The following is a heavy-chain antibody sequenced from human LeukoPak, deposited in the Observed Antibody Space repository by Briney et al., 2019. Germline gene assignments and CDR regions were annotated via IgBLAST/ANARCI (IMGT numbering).Heavy chain of an antibody. CDR2: ISYDGSNK. V-gene: IGHV3-30*18. D-gene: IGHD4-17*01. CDR3: AKVGTYTVTKSSTFDI. Sequence: GGSLRLPCAASGFTFSSYGMHWVRQAPGKGLEWVAVISYDGSNKYYADSVKGRFTISRDNSKNTLYLQMNSLRAEDTAVYYCAKVGTYTVTKSSTFDIWGQGTMVTVSS. CDR1: GFTFSSYG. J-gene: IGHJ3*02.